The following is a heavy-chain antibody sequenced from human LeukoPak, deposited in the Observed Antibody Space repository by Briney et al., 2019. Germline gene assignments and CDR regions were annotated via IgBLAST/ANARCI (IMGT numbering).Heavy chain of an antibody. CDR1: GYTFTSYY. D-gene: IGHD3-22*01. CDR3: AREMFESSGYYYVPYGVIDI. J-gene: IGHJ3*02. Sequence: ASVKVSCKASGYTFTSYYMHWVRQAPGQGLEWMGIINPSGGSTSYAQKFQGRVTMTRDMSTSTVYMELSSLRSEDTAVYYCAREMFESSGYYYVPYGVIDIWGQGTMVTVSS. V-gene: IGHV1-46*01. CDR2: INPSGGST.